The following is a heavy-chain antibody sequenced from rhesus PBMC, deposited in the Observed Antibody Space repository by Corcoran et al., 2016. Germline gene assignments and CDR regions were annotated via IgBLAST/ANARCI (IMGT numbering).Heavy chain of an antibody. CDR1: DYSISSGHY. J-gene: IGHJ4*01. CDR2: ISGLSWAS. V-gene: IGHV4-99*01. D-gene: IGHD5-42*01. CDR3: ARGTPPDY. Sequence: QVHLQESGPRLVNPSETLSLTCAVSDYSISSGHYWGWVRQPPGKGLEYIGYISGLSWASYSKASLKSRATISKDTSKNQFSLNLRSMSAADTAVYYCARGTPPDYWGQGVLVTVSS.